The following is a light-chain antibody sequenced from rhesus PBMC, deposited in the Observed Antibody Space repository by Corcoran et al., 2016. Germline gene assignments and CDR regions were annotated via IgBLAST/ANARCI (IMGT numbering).Light chain of an antibody. CDR3: QHGYGTPWT. V-gene: IGKV1-74*01. J-gene: IGKJ1*01. CDR1: ENVNNY. Sequence: DIQMTQSPSSLSASVGDRVTITCRARENVNNYLHWYQQKPGKAPKLLIYKASTLQSGVPSRFSGSGSGTDYTFTISSLQPEDVATYYCQHGYGTPWTFGQGTKVEIK. CDR2: KAS.